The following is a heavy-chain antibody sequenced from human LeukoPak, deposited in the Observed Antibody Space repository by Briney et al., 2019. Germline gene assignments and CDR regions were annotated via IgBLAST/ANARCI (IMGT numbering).Heavy chain of an antibody. V-gene: IGHV4-59*01. J-gene: IGHJ4*02. CDR1: GGSISSYY. CDR3: ARVFRAAAVDY. CDR2: IYHNGRT. Sequence: SETLSLTCTVSGGSISSYYWSWIRQPPGKGLDWIGFIYHNGRTDYNPSLKSRVTISADTPKNQFSLRLSSVTAADTAVYYCARVFRAAAVDYWGQGTLVTVSS. D-gene: IGHD6-13*01.